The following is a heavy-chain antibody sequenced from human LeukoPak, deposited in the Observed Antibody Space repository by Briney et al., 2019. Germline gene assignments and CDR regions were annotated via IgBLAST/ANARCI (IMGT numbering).Heavy chain of an antibody. D-gene: IGHD2-15*01. CDR1: GGSVSSGSYY. CDR3: ARDRGGYCSGGSCYGLFDP. CDR2: INHSGST. J-gene: IGHJ5*02. V-gene: IGHV4-39*07. Sequence: PSETLSLTCTVSGGSVSSGSYYWSWIRQPPGKGLEWIGEINHSGSTNYNPSLKSRVTISVDTSKNQFSLKLSSVTAADTAVYYCARDRGGYCSGGSCYGLFDPWGQGTLVTVSS.